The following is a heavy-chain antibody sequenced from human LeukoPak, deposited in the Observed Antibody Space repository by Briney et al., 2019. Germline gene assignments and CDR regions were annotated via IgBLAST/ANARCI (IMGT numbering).Heavy chain of an antibody. J-gene: IGHJ4*02. CDR2: RHYSGSF. D-gene: IGHD4-17*01. CDR1: GGSISSYY. CDR3: ARFDYGDSAGRAGPVNF. Sequence: SETLSLTCTVSGGSISSYYWSWIRQPPGNGLEWIGYRHYSGSFNYSPSLKSRAIISLDTSKNQFSLRLSSVTAADTAVYYCARFDYGDSAGRAGPVNFWGQGTLVTVSS. V-gene: IGHV4-59*01.